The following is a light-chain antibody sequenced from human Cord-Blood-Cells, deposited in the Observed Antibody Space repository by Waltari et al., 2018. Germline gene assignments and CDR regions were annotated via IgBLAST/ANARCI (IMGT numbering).Light chain of an antibody. Sequence: EIVMTQSPATLSVSTRERATLSCRASQSVSSNLAWYQQKPGQAPRLLIYGASTRATGIPARFSGSGSGTEFTLTISSLQSEDFAVYYCQQYNNWPPYTFGQGTKLEIK. J-gene: IGKJ2*01. CDR3: QQYNNWPPYT. CDR1: QSVSSN. V-gene: IGKV3-15*01. CDR2: GAS.